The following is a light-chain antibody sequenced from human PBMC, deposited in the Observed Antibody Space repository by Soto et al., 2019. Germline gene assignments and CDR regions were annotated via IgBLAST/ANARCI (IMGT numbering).Light chain of an antibody. V-gene: IGKV3-11*01. CDR1: QSVSSY. Sequence: EIVLTQSPATLSLSPGERATLSCRASQSVSSYLAWYQQKPGQAPRLLIYDASNRATGIPARFSGSGSGTDFTLTISSLEPEDFAVYYCQQRSSWPRLWTFGGGTQVEIK. CDR3: QQRSSWPRLWT. J-gene: IGKJ4*01. CDR2: DAS.